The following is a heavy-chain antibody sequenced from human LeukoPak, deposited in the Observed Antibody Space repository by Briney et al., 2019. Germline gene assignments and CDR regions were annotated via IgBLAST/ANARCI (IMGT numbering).Heavy chain of an antibody. CDR3: AREEVPHATFDP. CDR1: GASTSSSYYY. D-gene: IGHD2-2*01. Sequence: SETLSLTCTVSGASTSSSYYYWAWIRQPPGTGLEYIGSVYYTGNTYYNPSLKSRVTISADTSKNQFSLKLSSVTAADTAVYYCAREEVPHATFDPWGQGTLVTVSS. J-gene: IGHJ5*02. CDR2: VYYTGNT. V-gene: IGHV4-39*07.